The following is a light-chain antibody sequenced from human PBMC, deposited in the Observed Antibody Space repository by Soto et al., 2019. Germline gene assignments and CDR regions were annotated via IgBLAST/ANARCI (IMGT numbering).Light chain of an antibody. CDR1: QSVSSN. CDR2: GAS. CDR3: QQYGSSLWT. J-gene: IGKJ1*01. Sequence: EIVMTQSPAILSVSPGERATLSCRASQSVSSNLAWYQQKPGQAPRLLIYGASTRATGIPARFSGSGSGTDFTLTISRLEPEDFAVYYCQQYGSSLWTFGQGTKVDIK. V-gene: IGKV3-15*01.